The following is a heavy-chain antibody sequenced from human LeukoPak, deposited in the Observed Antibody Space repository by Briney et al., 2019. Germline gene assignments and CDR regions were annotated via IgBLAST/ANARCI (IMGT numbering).Heavy chain of an antibody. Sequence: GGSLRLSCAASGFTFSDYYMSWIRQAPGKGPEWVSYISSSGSTIYYADSVKGRFTISRDNAKNSLYLQMNSLRAEDTAVYYCAREEIVVVPAAMNWFDPWGQGTLVTVSS. CDR3: AREEIVVVPAAMNWFDP. CDR1: GFTFSDYY. CDR2: ISSSGSTI. V-gene: IGHV3-11*01. D-gene: IGHD2-2*01. J-gene: IGHJ5*02.